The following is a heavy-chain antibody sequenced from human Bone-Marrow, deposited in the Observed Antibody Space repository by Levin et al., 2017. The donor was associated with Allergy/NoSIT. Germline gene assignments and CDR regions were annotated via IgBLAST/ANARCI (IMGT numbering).Heavy chain of an antibody. V-gene: IGHV3-49*04. J-gene: IGHJ1*01. D-gene: IGHD2-2*01. Sequence: GGSLRLSCTASGFTFDNFGMTWVRQAPGKGLEWVGLIRSKAYGGTTEYAASVKGRFTISRDDSKTIAYLQMNSLKTEDTAVYYCTRIYCSSTSCYAVYFEHWGQGTLVTVSS. CDR1: GFTFDNFG. CDR2: IRSKAYGGTT. CDR3: TRIYCSSTSCYAVYFEH.